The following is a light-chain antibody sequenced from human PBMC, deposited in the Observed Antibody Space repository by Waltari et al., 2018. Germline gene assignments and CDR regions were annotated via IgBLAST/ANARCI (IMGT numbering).Light chain of an antibody. J-gene: IGKJ3*01. CDR1: QKISNN. CDR3: LQYNDWPPLFT. V-gene: IGKV3-15*01. CDR2: GPT. Sequence: EIEMTQSPAIMSVSPGERVTLSCRASQKISNNFAWYQQKPGQAPRLLSYGPTTRASGIPGRFRGSGSGTESTLTIDDLQSEDFAVYYCLQYNDWPPLFTFGPGTKVEIK.